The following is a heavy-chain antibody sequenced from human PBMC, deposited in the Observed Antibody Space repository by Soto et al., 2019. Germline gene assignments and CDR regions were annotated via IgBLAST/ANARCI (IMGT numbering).Heavy chain of an antibody. CDR2: ICYSGGT. CDR1: GAALSSGGYF. Sequence: SETLSLTCTVSGAALSSGGYFYTWVRQPPGKGLEWLGYICYSGGTNYNPSLKSRVTISVDTSKNQFSLKLGSVTAADTAVYYCARRVSGVWFGANWFDPWGQGTLVTVSS. J-gene: IGHJ5*02. CDR3: ARRVSGVWFGANWFDP. D-gene: IGHD3-10*01. V-gene: IGHV4-61*08.